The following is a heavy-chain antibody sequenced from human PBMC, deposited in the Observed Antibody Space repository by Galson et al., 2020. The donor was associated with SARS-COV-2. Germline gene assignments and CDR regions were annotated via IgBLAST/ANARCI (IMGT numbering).Heavy chain of an antibody. D-gene: IGHD3-9*01. V-gene: IGHV3-21*01. Sequence: GGSLRLSCAASGFTFSSYSMNWVRQAPGKGLEWVSSISSSSSYIYYADSVKGRFTISRDNAKNSLYLQMNSLRAEDTAVYYCATDFDWLSSDAFDIWGQGTMVTVSS. J-gene: IGHJ3*02. CDR1: GFTFSSYS. CDR3: ATDFDWLSSDAFDI. CDR2: ISSSSSYI.